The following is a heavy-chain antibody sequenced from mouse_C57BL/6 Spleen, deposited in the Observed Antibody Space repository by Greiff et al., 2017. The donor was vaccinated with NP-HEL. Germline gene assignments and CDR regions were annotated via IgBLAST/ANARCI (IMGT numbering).Heavy chain of an antibody. CDR2: IYPRSGNT. CDR1: GYTFTSYG. V-gene: IGHV1-81*01. CDR3: AGYDGSLYAMDY. D-gene: IGHD2-3*01. J-gene: IGHJ4*01. Sequence: VQLQQSGAELARPGASVKLSCKASGYTFTSYGISWVKQRTGQGPEWIGEIYPRSGNTYYNEKFKGKATLTADKSSSTAYMELRSLTSEDSAVYFCAGYDGSLYAMDYWGQGTSVTVSS.